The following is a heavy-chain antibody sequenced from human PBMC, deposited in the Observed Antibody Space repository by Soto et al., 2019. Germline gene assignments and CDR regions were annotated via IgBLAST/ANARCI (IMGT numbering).Heavy chain of an antibody. CDR3: ARGAVYHAFDI. V-gene: IGHV3-30*03. CDR2: ISSDGNDY. J-gene: IGHJ3*02. Sequence: QVQLVESGGGMVHPGGSLRLSCTASGFTFRSYGMHWVRQVPGKGLQWVSVISSDGNDYHHADSVKGRFTISRDNSKNTLYLQMNSLRAEDTAVYYCARGAVYHAFDIWGQGTMVTVSS. D-gene: IGHD3-16*01. CDR1: GFTFRSYG.